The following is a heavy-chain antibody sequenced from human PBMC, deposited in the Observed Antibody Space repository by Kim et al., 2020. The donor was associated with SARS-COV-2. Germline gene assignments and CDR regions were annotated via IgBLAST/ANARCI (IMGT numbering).Heavy chain of an antibody. Sequence: SVKVSCKASGGTFSSYAISWVRQAPGQGLEWMGRIIPILGIANYAQKFQGRVTITADKSTSTAYMELSSLRSEDTVVYYCARESITMVRGVIKNYYYGMDVWGQGTTVTVSS. V-gene: IGHV1-69*04. CDR2: IIPILGIA. D-gene: IGHD3-10*01. CDR1: GGTFSSYA. J-gene: IGHJ6*02. CDR3: ARESITMVRGVIKNYYYGMDV.